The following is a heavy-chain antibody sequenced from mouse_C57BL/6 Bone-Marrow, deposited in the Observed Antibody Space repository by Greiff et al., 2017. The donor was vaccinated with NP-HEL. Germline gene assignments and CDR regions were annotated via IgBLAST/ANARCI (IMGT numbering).Heavy chain of an antibody. D-gene: IGHD2-4*01. V-gene: IGHV2-6-1*01. Sequence: VQLVESGPGLVAPSQSLSITCTVSGFSLTSYGVHWVRQPPGKGLEWLVVIWSDGSTTYNSALKSRLSISKDNSKSQVFLKMNSLQTDDTAMYYCARHDDYDGGYAMDYWGQGTSVTVSS. J-gene: IGHJ4*01. CDR2: IWSDGST. CDR1: GFSLTSYG. CDR3: ARHDDYDGGYAMDY.